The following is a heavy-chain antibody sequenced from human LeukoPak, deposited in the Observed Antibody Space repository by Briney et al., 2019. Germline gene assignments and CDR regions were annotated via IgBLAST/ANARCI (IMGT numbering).Heavy chain of an antibody. CDR3: ARGLSLRGYSYGYAVY. J-gene: IGHJ4*02. V-gene: IGHV4-34*01. D-gene: IGHD5-18*01. CDR1: GGSFSGYY. CDR2: INHSGST. Sequence: SETLSLTCAVYGGSFSGYYWSWIRQPPGKGLEWIGEINHSGSTNYNPSLKSRVTISVDTSKNQFSLKLSSVTAADTAVYYCARGLSLRGYSYGYAVYWGQGTLVTVSS.